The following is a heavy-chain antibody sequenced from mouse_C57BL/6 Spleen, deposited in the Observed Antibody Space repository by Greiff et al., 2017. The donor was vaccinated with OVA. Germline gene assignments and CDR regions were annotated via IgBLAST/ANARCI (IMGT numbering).Heavy chain of an antibody. V-gene: IGHV1-15*01. Sequence: QVQLKESGAELVRPVASVTLSCKASGYTFTDYEMHWVKQTPVHGLEWIGAIDPETGGTAYNQKFKGKAILTADKSSSTAYMELRSLTSEDSAVYYCTRAQATDYAMDYWGQGTSVTVSS. CDR2: IDPETGGT. D-gene: IGHD3-2*02. CDR3: TRAQATDYAMDY. J-gene: IGHJ4*01. CDR1: GYTFTDYE.